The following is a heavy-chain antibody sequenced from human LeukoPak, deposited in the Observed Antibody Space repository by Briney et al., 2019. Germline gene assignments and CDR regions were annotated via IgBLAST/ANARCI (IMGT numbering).Heavy chain of an antibody. Sequence: GGSLRLSCAASGFTFSSYGMSWVRQAPGKGLEWVSGVTWNSGIIGYADSVKGRFTISRDNAKNSLYLQMNSLRPEDAALYYCAKGGIVDSVLDYWGQGTLVTVSS. CDR3: AKGGIVDSVLDY. J-gene: IGHJ4*02. V-gene: IGHV3-9*01. D-gene: IGHD5-18*01. CDR2: VTWNSGII. CDR1: GFTFSSYG.